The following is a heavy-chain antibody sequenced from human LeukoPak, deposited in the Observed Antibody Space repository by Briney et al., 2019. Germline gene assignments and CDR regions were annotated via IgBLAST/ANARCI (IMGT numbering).Heavy chain of an antibody. CDR1: GYSFTSYC. Sequence: GESLKISCKGSGYSFTSYCIGWVRQMPGKGLEWMGIIYPGDSDTRYSPSFQGQVTISADKSISTAYLQWSSLKASDTAMYYCARRRGGYNHEYAFDIWGQGTMVTVSS. CDR2: IYPGDSDT. V-gene: IGHV5-51*01. D-gene: IGHD5-24*01. J-gene: IGHJ3*02. CDR3: ARRRGGYNHEYAFDI.